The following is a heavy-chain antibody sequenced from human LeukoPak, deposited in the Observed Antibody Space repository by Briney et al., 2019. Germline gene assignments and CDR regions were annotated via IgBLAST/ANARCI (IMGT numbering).Heavy chain of an antibody. J-gene: IGHJ3*02. CDR3: ARDLGYCSSTSCYRRAFDI. V-gene: IGHV3-30-3*01. D-gene: IGHD2-2*01. CDR1: GFTFSSYA. CDR2: ISYDGSNK. Sequence: PGRSLRLSCAASGFTFSSYAMHWVRQAPGKGLEWVAVISYDGSNKYYADSVKGRFTISRDNSKNTLYLQMNSLRAEDTAVYYCARDLGYCSSTSCYRRAFDIWGQGTMVTVSS.